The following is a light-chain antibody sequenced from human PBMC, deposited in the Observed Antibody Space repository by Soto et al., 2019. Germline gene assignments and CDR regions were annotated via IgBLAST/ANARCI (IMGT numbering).Light chain of an antibody. CDR1: SSDVGGYNY. Sequence: QSVLTQPPSASGSPGQSVTISCTGTSSDVGGYNYVSWYQQHPGKAPKLMIYEVSKRPSGVPDRFSGSKSGNTASLTVSGLQAEDEADYYCSSYADSNNFVFGNGTKVT. CDR2: EVS. J-gene: IGLJ1*01. V-gene: IGLV2-8*01. CDR3: SSYADSNNFV.